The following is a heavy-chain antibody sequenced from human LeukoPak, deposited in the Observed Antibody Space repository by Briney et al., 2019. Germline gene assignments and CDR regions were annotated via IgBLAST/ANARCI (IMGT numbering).Heavy chain of an antibody. J-gene: IGHJ6*02. CDR3: ATDLILVRGEDYGMDV. V-gene: IGHV1-24*01. Sequence: GASVKVSFKVSGYTLTELYMHWAGQAPGKGLEWMGGFDPEDSETIYAQKFQGRVTMTEDTSTDTAYMELSSLRSEDTAVYYCATDLILVRGEDYGMDVWGQGTTVTVSS. CDR1: GYTLTELY. CDR2: FDPEDSET. D-gene: IGHD3-10*01.